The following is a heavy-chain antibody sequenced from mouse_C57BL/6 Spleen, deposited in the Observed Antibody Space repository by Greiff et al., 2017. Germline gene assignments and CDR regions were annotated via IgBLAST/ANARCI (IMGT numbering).Heavy chain of an antibody. J-gene: IGHJ4*01. V-gene: IGHV1-72*01. CDR2: IDPNRGGT. D-gene: IGHD1-1*01. Sequence: QVQLQQPGAELVKPGASVKLSCKASGYTFTSYWMHWVKQRPGRGLEWIGRIDPNRGGTKYNEKFKSKATLTVDKPSSTAYMQLSSLTSEDSAVYYCARPYYYCSSTGYAMDYWGQGTSVTVSS. CDR3: ARPYYYCSSTGYAMDY. CDR1: GYTFTSYW.